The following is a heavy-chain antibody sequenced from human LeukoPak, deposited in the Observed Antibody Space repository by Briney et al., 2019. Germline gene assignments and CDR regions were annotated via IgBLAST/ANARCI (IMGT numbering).Heavy chain of an antibody. CDR3: ANWYRWLQSDY. CDR2: IYYSGST. J-gene: IGHJ4*02. D-gene: IGHD5-24*01. CDR1: GGSISSSSYY. V-gene: IGHV4-39*01. Sequence: PSETQSLTCTVSGGSISSSSYYWGWIRQPPGKGLEWIGSIYYSGSTYYNPSLKSRVTISVDTSKNQFSLKLRSVTAADTAVYYCANWYRWLQSDYWGQGTLVTVSS.